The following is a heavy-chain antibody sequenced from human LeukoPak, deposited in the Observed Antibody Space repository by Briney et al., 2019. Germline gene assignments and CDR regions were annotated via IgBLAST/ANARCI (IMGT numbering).Heavy chain of an antibody. J-gene: IGHJ5*02. V-gene: IGHV4-39*07. Sequence: PSETLSLTCTVSGGSISSSSYYWGWIRQPPGKGLEWIGSIYYSGSTNYNPSLKSRVTISVDTSKNQFSLKLSSVTAADTAVYYCARLVPAAIPWFDPWGQGTLVTVSS. CDR1: GGSISSSSYY. D-gene: IGHD2-2*02. CDR3: ARLVPAAIPWFDP. CDR2: IYYSGST.